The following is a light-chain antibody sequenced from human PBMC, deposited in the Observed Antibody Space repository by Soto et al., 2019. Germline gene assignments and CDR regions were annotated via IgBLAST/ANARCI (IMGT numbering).Light chain of an antibody. CDR2: STS. V-gene: IGLV7-43*01. CDR3: LLHYGGEQVWM. CDR1: TGAVTYEHY. J-gene: IGLJ3*02. Sequence: TVVTQEPSLTVSPGGTVTRTCASSTGAVTYEHYPTWLQQIPGQAPRAMIYSTSNRHSWTPARFSGSLFGGRAALTLSGVQPEDEAEYYCLLHYGGEQVWMFGGGTKLTVL.